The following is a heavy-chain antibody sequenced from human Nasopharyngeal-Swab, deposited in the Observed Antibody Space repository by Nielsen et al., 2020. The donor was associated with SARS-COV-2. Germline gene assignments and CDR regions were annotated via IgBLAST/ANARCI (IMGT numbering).Heavy chain of an antibody. CDR2: ISWNSGSI. D-gene: IGHD2-2*01. J-gene: IGHJ6*02. Sequence: SLKISCAASGFTFDDYAMHWVRQAPGKGLEWVSGISWNSGSIGYADSVKGRFTISRDNAKNSLYLQMNSLRAEDTALYYCAKDLYCSSTSCYEGYYYYYGMDVRGQGTTVTSP. CDR1: GFTFDDYA. CDR3: AKDLYCSSTSCYEGYYYYYGMDV. V-gene: IGHV3-9*01.